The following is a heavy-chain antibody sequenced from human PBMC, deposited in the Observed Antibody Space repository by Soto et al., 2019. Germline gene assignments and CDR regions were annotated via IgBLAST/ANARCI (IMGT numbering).Heavy chain of an antibody. V-gene: IGHV4-59*01. CDR1: GGSISSYY. J-gene: IGHJ4*02. D-gene: IGHD2-15*01. CDR2: IYYSGST. CDR3: ARDRRGLCSGGSCYSHFDY. Sequence: SETLSLTCTVSGGSISSYYWSWIRQPPGKGLEWIGYIYYSGSTNYNPSLKSRVTISVDTSKNQFSLKLSSVTAADTAVYYCARDRRGLCSGGSCYSHFDYWGQGTLVTVSS.